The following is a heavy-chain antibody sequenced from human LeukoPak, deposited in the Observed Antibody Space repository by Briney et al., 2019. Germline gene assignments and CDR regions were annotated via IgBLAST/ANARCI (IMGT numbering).Heavy chain of an antibody. D-gene: IGHD2-21*02. CDR1: GFTFTSYW. CDR2: TKHDGSER. J-gene: IGHJ4*02. V-gene: IGHV3-7*04. CDR3: ARGGLYGDYYFDY. Sequence: GGSLRLSCAASGFTFTSYWMTWVRQAPGKGLEWVANTKHDGSERYYVDSVKRRFTISRDSVKNSLFLQMDSLRAEDTAVYYCARGGLYGDYYFDYWGQGTLVTVTS.